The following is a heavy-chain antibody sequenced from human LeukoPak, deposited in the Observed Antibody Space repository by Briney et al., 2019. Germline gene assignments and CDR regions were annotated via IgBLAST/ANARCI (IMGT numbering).Heavy chain of an antibody. CDR1: GFTFSVHE. V-gene: IGHV3-48*03. CDR3: SRGSHCFDF. CDR2: ISDSGRTI. Sequence: PGGSLRLSCAASGFTFSVHEMNWGRQAPGTGLEGLTYISDSGRTIYYADSVDGRFTISRDNAKYSVFLQMNSLIVEDTAVYFCSRGSHCFDFWGQGTPVTVSS. D-gene: IGHD3-3*02. J-gene: IGHJ4*02.